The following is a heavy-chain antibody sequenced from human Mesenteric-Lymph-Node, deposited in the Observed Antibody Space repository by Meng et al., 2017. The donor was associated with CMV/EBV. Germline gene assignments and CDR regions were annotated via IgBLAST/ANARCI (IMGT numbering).Heavy chain of an antibody. J-gene: IGHJ5*02. D-gene: IGHD5-12*01. CDR1: GGSISSSSYY. V-gene: IGHV4-39*07. CDR3: ARDSGGGYGWFDP. CDR2: IYYSGTT. Sequence: SETLSLTCTVSGGSISSSSYYWGWIRQPPGKGLEWIGNIYYSGTTYYNSSLKSRVTISLDTSENQFSLKLTSVTAADTAVYYCARDSGGGYGWFDPWGQGILVTVSS.